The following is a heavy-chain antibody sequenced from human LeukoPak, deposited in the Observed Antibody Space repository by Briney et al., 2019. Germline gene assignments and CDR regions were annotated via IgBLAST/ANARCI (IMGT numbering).Heavy chain of an antibody. CDR1: GFTFSDYY. CDR2: ISSSGSTI. J-gene: IGHJ2*01. CDR3: ARDRYGSGSYYNWYFDL. V-gene: IGHV3-11*01. Sequence: RGSLRLSCAASGFTFSDYYVSWIRQAPGKGLEWVSYISSSGSTIYQADSVKGRFTISRDNAKNSLYLQMNSLRAEDTAVYYCARDRYGSGSYYNWYFDLWGRGTLVTVSS. D-gene: IGHD3-10*01.